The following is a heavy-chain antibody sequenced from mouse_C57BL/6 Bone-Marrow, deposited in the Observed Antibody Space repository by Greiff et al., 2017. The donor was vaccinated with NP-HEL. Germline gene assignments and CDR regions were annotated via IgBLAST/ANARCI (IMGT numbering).Heavy chain of an antibody. CDR2: IDPETGGT. CDR3: TRRGDSNYAWFAY. J-gene: IGHJ3*01. V-gene: IGHV1-15*01. Sequence: QVQLQQSGAELVRPGASVTLSCKASGYTFTDYEMHWVKQTPVHGLEWIGAIDPETGGTAYNQKFKGKAILTADKSSSTAYMELRSLTSEDSAVYYCTRRGDSNYAWFAYWGQGTLVTVSA. D-gene: IGHD2-5*01. CDR1: GYTFTDYE.